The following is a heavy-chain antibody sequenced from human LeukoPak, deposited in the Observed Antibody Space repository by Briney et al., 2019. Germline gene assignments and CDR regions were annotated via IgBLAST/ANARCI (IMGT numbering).Heavy chain of an antibody. D-gene: IGHD6-19*01. CDR1: GFTFSSYA. Sequence: GSLRLSCAASGFTFSSYAMHWVRQAPGKGLEYVSAISSNGGSTYYANSVKGRFTISRDNSKNTLYLQMGSLRAEDMAVYYCARAPHSSGPYLVDYWGQGTLVTVSS. V-gene: IGHV3-64*01. CDR3: ARAPHSSGPYLVDY. CDR2: ISSNGGST. J-gene: IGHJ4*02.